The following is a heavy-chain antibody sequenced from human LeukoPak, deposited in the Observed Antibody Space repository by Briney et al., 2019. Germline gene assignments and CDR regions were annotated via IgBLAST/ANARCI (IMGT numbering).Heavy chain of an antibody. CDR2: IWYDGSNK. Sequence: GGSLRLSCAASGFTFSSYGMHWVRQAPGKGLEWVAVIWYDGSNKYYADSVKGRFTISRDNSKNTLYLQMNSLRAEDTAVYYCARGGDRNSGFDPWGQGTLVTVSS. J-gene: IGHJ5*02. CDR1: GFTFSSYG. D-gene: IGHD3-16*01. CDR3: ARGGDRNSGFDP. V-gene: IGHV3-33*01.